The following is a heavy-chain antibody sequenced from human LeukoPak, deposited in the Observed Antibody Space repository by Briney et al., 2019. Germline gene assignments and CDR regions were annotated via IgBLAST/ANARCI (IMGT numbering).Heavy chain of an antibody. Sequence: GGSLRLSCAASGFTFSDYYMTWIRQAPGKGLEWVSYISTSGSTIYYADSVKGRFTISRDNAKNSLYLQMNSLRAEDTAVYYCAKVLHRRLWFGELLPLYFDYWGQGTLVTVSS. CDR1: GFTFSDYY. CDR2: ISTSGSTI. J-gene: IGHJ4*02. V-gene: IGHV3-11*04. D-gene: IGHD3-10*01. CDR3: AKVLHRRLWFGELLPLYFDY.